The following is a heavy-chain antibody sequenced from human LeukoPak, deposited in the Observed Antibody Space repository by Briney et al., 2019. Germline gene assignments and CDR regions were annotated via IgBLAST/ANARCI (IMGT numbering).Heavy chain of an antibody. V-gene: IGHV4-4*07. CDR2: IHTSGST. Sequence: PSETLSLTCSVSGGSISNYFWSWIRQPAGKGLEWIGRIHTSGSTNYNPSLKSRVTMSVDTSKNQFSLKLSSVTAADTAVYYCARDNYIYGSSAYYLDYWGQGTLVTGSS. CDR1: GGSISNYF. J-gene: IGHJ4*02. CDR3: ARDNYIYGSSAYYLDY. D-gene: IGHD5-18*01.